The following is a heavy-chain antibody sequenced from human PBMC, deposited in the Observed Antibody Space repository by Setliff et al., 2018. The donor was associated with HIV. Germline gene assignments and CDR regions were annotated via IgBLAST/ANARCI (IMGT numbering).Heavy chain of an antibody. CDR1: GDSISSGGYY. CDR3: TRQSLVAGSGAFDI. D-gene: IGHD6-19*01. CDR2: IYTSGNTNYNPST. Sequence: SETLSLTCTVSGDSISSGGYYWSWIRQPAGQGLEWIGRIYTSGNTNYNPSTNYNPSLKSRITISLETSRNQFSLRVTSVTATDTAVYYCTRQSLVAGSGAFDIWGQGTMVTVSS. J-gene: IGHJ3*02. V-gene: IGHV4-61*02.